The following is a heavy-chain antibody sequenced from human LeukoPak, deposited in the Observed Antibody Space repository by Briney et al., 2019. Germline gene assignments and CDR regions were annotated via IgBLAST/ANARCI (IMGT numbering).Heavy chain of an antibody. CDR1: GGTFSSYA. CDR2: IIPILGIA. D-gene: IGHD3/OR15-3a*01. J-gene: IGHJ3*02. V-gene: IGHV1-69*04. CDR3: ARFRTGRDFDI. Sequence: SVKVSCKASGGTFSSYAISWVRQAPGQGLEWMGRIIPILGIANYAQKFQGRVTITADKSTSTVYMELSSLRSEDMAVYYCARFRTGRDFDIWGQGTMVTVSS.